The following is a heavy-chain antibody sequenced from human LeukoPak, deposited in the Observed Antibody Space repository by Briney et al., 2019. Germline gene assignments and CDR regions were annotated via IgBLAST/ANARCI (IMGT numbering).Heavy chain of an antibody. J-gene: IGHJ4*02. D-gene: IGHD5-12*01. CDR2: ISSSSSTI. V-gene: IGHV3-48*01. Sequence: GGSLRLSCAASGFTFSSYSMNWVRQAPGKGLEWVSYISSSSSTIYYADSVKGRFTISRDNAKNSLYLQMNSLRAEDTAVYYCARDGDRGYTGYETYYFDNWGQGTLVTVSS. CDR3: ARDGDRGYTGYETYYFDN. CDR1: GFTFSSYS.